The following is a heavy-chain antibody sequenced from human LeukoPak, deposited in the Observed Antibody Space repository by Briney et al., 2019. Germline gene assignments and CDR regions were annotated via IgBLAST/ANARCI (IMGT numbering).Heavy chain of an antibody. V-gene: IGHV3-23*01. CDR1: GFTFSSYA. J-gene: IGHJ4*02. CDR2: ISGSGGST. D-gene: IGHD6-19*01. CDR3: AKRYSSGWTTTPPYFDY. Sequence: GGSIRLSCAASGFTFSSYAMSWVRQAPGKGLEWVSAISGSGGSTYYADSVKGRFTISRDNSKNTLYLQMNSLRAEDTAVYYCAKRYSSGWTTTPPYFDYWGQGTLVTVSS.